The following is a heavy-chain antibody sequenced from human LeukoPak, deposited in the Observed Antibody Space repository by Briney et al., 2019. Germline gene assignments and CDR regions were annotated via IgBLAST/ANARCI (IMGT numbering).Heavy chain of an antibody. CDR2: IKQDGSEK. J-gene: IGHJ6*03. Sequence: QSGGSPRLSCAASGFTFSSYWMSWVRQAPGKGLEWVANIKQDGSEKYYVDSVKGRFTISRDNAKNSLYLQMNSLRAEDTAVYYCARRIAVATRRYYYYYYMDVWGKGTTVTISS. CDR1: GFTFSSYW. CDR3: ARRIAVATRRYYYYYYMDV. V-gene: IGHV3-7*01. D-gene: IGHD6-19*01.